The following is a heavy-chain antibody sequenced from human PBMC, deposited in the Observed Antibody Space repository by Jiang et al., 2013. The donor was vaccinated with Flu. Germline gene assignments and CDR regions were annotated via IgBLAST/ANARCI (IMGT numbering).Heavy chain of an antibody. Sequence: KPTQTLTLTCTFSGFSLSTSGVGVGWIRQPPGKALEWLGFIYWDDYKRYSPSLKSRLTITKDTSKNQVVLTITNMAPVDTATYYCAHSNYDFWSGFYTPYFDYWGQGTLVTVSS. D-gene: IGHD3-3*01. CDR3: AHSNYDFWSGFYTPYFDY. V-gene: IGHV2-5*02. CDR1: GFSLSTSGVG. CDR2: IYWDDYK. J-gene: IGHJ4*02.